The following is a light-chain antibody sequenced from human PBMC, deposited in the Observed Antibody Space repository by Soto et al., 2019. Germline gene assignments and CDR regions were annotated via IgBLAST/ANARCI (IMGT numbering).Light chain of an antibody. CDR3: QQYVASWT. CDR2: DAS. CDR1: QSVANNY. J-gene: IGKJ1*01. Sequence: EIVLTQSPGTLSLSPGERATLACRASQSVANNYLAWYQCKPGQTPRLLIYDASSRATGIPDRFSGSGFGTDFTLTISRLEPEDFAVYYCQQYVASWTFGQGTRVEIQ. V-gene: IGKV3-20*01.